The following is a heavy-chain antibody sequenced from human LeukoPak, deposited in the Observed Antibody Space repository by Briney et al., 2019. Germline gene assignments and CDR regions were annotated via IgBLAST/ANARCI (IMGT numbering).Heavy chain of an antibody. CDR3: ARDIGGSGKKALAPFDY. CDR2: IYHSGST. J-gene: IGHJ4*02. D-gene: IGHD3-10*01. Sequence: PSETLSLTCTVSGGSISSSSYYWGWIRQPPGKGLEWIGSIYHSGSTYYNPSLKSRVTISVDTSKNQFSLKLSSVTAADTAVYYCARDIGGSGKKALAPFDYWGQGTLVTVSS. CDR1: GGSISSSSYY. V-gene: IGHV4-39*07.